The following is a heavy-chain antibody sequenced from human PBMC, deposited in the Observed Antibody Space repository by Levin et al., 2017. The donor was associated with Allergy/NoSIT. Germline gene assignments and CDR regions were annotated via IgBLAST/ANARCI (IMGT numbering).Heavy chain of an antibody. CDR1: GFTFDDYA. CDR2: ISWNSGSI. J-gene: IGHJ3*02. V-gene: IGHV3-9*01. CDR3: AKDILSGSPDAFDI. D-gene: IGHD1-26*01. Sequence: PGGSLRLSCAASGFTFDDYAMHWVRQAPGKGLEWVSGISWNSGSIGYADSVKGRFTISRDNAKNSLYLQMNSLRAEDTALYYCAKDILSGSPDAFDIWGQGTMVTVSS.